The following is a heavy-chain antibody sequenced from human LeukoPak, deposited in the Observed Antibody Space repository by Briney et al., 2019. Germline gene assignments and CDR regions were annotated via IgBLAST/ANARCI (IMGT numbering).Heavy chain of an antibody. CDR3: ARDAQGRGIAAAGQFDY. CDR2: IIPIFGTA. J-gene: IGHJ4*02. V-gene: IGHV1-69*05. D-gene: IGHD6-13*01. Sequence: SVKVSCKASGGTFSSYAISWVRQAPGQGLEWMGGIIPIFGTANYAQKFQGRVTMTRNMSTSTVYMELSSLRSEDTAVYYCARDAQGRGIAAAGQFDYWGQGTLVTVSS. CDR1: GGTFSSYA.